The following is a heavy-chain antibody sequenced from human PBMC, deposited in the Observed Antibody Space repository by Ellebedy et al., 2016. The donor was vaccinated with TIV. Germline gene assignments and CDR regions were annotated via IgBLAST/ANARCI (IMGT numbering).Heavy chain of an antibody. D-gene: IGHD5-24*01. Sequence: SETLSLTCTVSGASLSTSKYYWGWIRQPPGKGLEWIGSFYYGGSSYYSPSLKSRVTISVNTSRNEFSLKVTSVSAADTAVYYCARGEIYWGRGTLVTVSS. CDR3: ARGEIY. J-gene: IGHJ4*02. V-gene: IGHV4-39*01. CDR2: FYYGGSS. CDR1: GASLSTSKYY.